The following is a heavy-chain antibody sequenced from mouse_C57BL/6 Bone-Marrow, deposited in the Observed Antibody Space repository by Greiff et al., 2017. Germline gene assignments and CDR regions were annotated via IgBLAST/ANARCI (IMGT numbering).Heavy chain of an antibody. Sequence: QVKLQQPGAELVRPASSVKLSCKASGYTFTSSWLDWVNQRLGQGLEWIGNIYPSDSDTHSNQRFKDKATLTVDKSSRTAYMQLSRLTSEDSAVYYCTIYDRADWGQGTLVTVSA. CDR2: IYPSDSDT. CDR1: GYTFTSSW. CDR3: TIYDRAD. D-gene: IGHD2-12*01. V-gene: IGHV1-61*01. J-gene: IGHJ3*01.